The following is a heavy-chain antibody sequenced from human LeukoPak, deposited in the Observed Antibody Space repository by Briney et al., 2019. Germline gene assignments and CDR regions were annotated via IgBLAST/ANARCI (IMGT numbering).Heavy chain of an antibody. D-gene: IGHD5-12*01. V-gene: IGHV3-23*01. Sequence: GGSLRLSCAASGFTFSSYAMSWVRQAPGKGLEWVSAISGSGGSTYYADSVKGRFTISRDNSKNTLYLQMNSLRAEDTAVYYCAKDPRSGYVGGGDYWGQGTLVTVSS. CDR1: GFTFSSYA. CDR3: AKDPRSGYVGGGDY. CDR2: ISGSGGST. J-gene: IGHJ4*02.